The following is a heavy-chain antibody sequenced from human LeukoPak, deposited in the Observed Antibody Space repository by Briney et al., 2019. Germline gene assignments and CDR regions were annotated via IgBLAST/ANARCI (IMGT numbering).Heavy chain of an antibody. CDR1: GFTFSSYG. D-gene: IGHD3-10*02. CDR3: AELGITMIGGV. J-gene: IGHJ6*04. Sequence: GGSLRLSCAASGFTFSSYGMSWVRQAPGKGLEWVSAISASGGSTYFADSVKGRFIISRDNSKNTLYLQMNSLRAEDTAVYYCAELGITMIGGVWGKGTTVTISS. V-gene: IGHV3-23*01. CDR2: ISASGGST.